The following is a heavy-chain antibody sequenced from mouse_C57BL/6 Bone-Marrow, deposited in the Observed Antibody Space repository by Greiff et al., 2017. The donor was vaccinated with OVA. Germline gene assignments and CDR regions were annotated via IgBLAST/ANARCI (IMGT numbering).Heavy chain of an antibody. J-gene: IGHJ3*01. D-gene: IGHD1-1*01. CDR1: GYTFTSYW. CDR3: AREYYGSSYPFAY. Sequence: QVQLQQPGAELVMPGASVKLSCKASGYTFTSYWMHWVKQRPGQGLEWIGEIDPSDSYTNYNQKFKGKSTLTVDKSSSTAYMQLSSLTYEDSAVYYCAREYYGSSYPFAYWGQGTLVTVSA. V-gene: IGHV1-69*01. CDR2: IDPSDSYT.